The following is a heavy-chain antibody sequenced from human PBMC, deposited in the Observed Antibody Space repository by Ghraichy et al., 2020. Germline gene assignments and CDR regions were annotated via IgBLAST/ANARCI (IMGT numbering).Heavy chain of an antibody. CDR2: ISGSGGST. Sequence: GGSLRLSCAASGFTFSSYAMSWVRQAPGKGLEWVSAISGSGGSTYYADSVKGRFTISRDNSKNTLYLQMNSLRAEDTAVYYCAKDLDRWGSDWLSPFDYWGQGTLVTVSS. J-gene: IGHJ4*02. CDR3: AKDLDRWGSDWLSPFDY. V-gene: IGHV3-23*01. D-gene: IGHD3-9*01. CDR1: GFTFSSYA.